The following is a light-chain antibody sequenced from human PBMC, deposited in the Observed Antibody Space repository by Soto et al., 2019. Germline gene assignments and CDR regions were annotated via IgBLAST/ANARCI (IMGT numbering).Light chain of an antibody. CDR2: EVY. CDR3: SSFTSTNTWV. Sequence: QSALTQPASVSGSPGQSITISCTGTSSDVGGYNSVCWHQQHPGKAPKLMIYEVYNRPSGVSDRFSASKSGNTASLTISWLQADDEADYYCSSFTSTNTWVFGGGTKLTVL. CDR1: SSDVGGYNS. J-gene: IGLJ3*02. V-gene: IGLV2-14*01.